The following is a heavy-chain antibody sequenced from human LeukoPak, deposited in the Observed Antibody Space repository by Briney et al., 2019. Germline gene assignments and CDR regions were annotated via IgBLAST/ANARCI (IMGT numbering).Heavy chain of an antibody. CDR3: ARDPPAVAANTYG. D-gene: IGHD4/OR15-4a*01. CDR2: IYSGGNT. V-gene: IGHV3-66*01. CDR1: GFTVSNNY. J-gene: IGHJ4*02. Sequence: GGSLRLSCAASGFTVSNNYMRWVRQAPWKGLEWVSLIYSGGNTYYADSVKGRFTISRDSSKNTLYLQMNSLRAEDTAVYYCARDPPAVAANTYGWGQGTQVTVSS.